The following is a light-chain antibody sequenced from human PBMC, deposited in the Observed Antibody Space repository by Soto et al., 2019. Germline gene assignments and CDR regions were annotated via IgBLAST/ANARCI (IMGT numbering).Light chain of an antibody. V-gene: IGKV3-20*01. CDR2: GAS. CDR3: QQYGIPHLLT. J-gene: IGKJ3*01. Sequence: IVLTQSPGTLSLSPGERATLSCRASQSVSSSYLAWYQQRPGQAPRLLIYGASSRATGIPDRFSGSGSGTDFTLTISRLEPEDFAVYYCQQYGIPHLLTFGPGTKVDIK. CDR1: QSVSSSY.